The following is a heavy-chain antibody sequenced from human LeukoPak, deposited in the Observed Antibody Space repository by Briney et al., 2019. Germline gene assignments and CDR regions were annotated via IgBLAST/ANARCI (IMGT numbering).Heavy chain of an antibody. V-gene: IGHV3-15*01. J-gene: IGHJ4*02. CDR2: IKSKTDGGTT. D-gene: IGHD6-13*01. CDR1: GFTFSNAW. CDR3: TTGDQSIAADGLDY. Sequence: NAGGSLRLSCAASGFTFSNAWMSWVRQAPGKGLEWVGRIKSKTDGGTTDYAAPVKGRFTISRDDSKNTLYLQMNSLKTEDTAVYYCTTGDQSIAADGLDYWGQGTLVTVSS.